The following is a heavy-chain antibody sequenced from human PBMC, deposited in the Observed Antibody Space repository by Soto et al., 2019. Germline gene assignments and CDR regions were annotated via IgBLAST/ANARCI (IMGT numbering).Heavy chain of an antibody. CDR2: IYYSGST. V-gene: IGHV4-59*01. CDR3: ARSEATALDYWGQGTLVTVSSAMDV. J-gene: IGHJ6*02. CDR1: GGSLSSYY. D-gene: IGHD7-27*01. Sequence: SETLSLTCVVSGGSLSSYYWSWIRQPPGKGLEWIGYIYYSGSTNYNPSLKSRVTISVDTSKNQFSLKLSSVTAADTAVYYCARSEATALDYWGQGTLVTVSSAMDVWGQGTTVTVSS.